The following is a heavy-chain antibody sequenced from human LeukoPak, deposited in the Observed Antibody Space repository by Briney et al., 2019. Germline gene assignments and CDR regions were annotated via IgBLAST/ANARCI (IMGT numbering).Heavy chain of an antibody. D-gene: IGHD3-22*01. CDR2: IRYGGSNK. V-gene: IGHV3-30*02. CDR3: AKSKVLSSGYYSPPNYYFDY. J-gene: IGHJ4*02. CDR1: GFTFSSYG. Sequence: GGSLRLSCAASGFTFSSYGMHWVRQAPGKGLEWVAFIRYGGSNKYYADSVKGRFTISRDNSKNTLYLQMNSVRAEDTAVYYCAKSKVLSSGYYSPPNYYFDYWGQGTLVTVSS.